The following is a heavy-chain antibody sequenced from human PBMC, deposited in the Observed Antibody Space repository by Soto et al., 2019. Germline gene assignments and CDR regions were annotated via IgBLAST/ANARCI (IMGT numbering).Heavy chain of an antibody. V-gene: IGHV1-18*01. Sequence: QVQLVQSGAEVKKPGASVKVSCKASGYTFTSYGISWVRQAPGQGLEWMGWISAYNGNTNYAQKLQGRVTMTTDTSTSTDYMELRSLRSDDTAVYYGAGRVYSSSWYSDYWGQGTLVTVSS. J-gene: IGHJ4*02. D-gene: IGHD6-13*01. CDR3: AGRVYSSSWYSDY. CDR1: GYTFTSYG. CDR2: ISAYNGNT.